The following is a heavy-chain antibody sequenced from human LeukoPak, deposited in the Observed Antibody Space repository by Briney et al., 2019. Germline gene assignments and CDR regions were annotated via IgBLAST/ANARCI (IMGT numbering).Heavy chain of an antibody. Sequence: SETLSLTCGVSGGSISSSNWWSWVPQPPGKGLEWIGEIYHSGSTNYNPSLRSRVSISVDKSKNQFSLKLSSVTAADTAVYYCARSTGDYYDSMENAFDIWGQGTKVTVSS. CDR2: IYHSGST. V-gene: IGHV4-4*02. D-gene: IGHD3-22*01. CDR3: ARSTGDYYDSMENAFDI. J-gene: IGHJ3*02. CDR1: GGSISSSNW.